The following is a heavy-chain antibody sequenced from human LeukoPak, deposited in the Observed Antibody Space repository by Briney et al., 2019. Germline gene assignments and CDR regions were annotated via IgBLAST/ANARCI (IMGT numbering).Heavy chain of an antibody. CDR1: GYSFTSHW. D-gene: IGHD6-13*01. CDR2: IYPGDSDT. V-gene: IGHV5-51*01. J-gene: IGHJ5*02. Sequence: GESLKISCKGSGYSFTSHWIGWVRQMPGKGLEWMGIIYPGDSDTRYSPPFQGQVTISADKSISTAYLQWSSLKASDPAMYYCARLKDSGSWYEDGFDPWGQGTLVTVSS. CDR3: ARLKDSGSWYEDGFDP.